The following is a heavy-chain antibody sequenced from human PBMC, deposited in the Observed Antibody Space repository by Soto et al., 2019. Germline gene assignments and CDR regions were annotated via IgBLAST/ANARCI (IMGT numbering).Heavy chain of an antibody. CDR3: ARGLGYCSGGSCYWSPEDAFEI. CDR1: GFTFSSYS. CDR2: ISSSSSYI. D-gene: IGHD2-15*01. J-gene: IGHJ3*02. Sequence: GWSLRLSCAASGFTFSSYSMNWVRQAPGKGLEWVSSISSSSSYIYYADSVKGRFTISRDNAKNSLYLQMNSLRAEDTAVYYCARGLGYCSGGSCYWSPEDAFEIWGQGKMVTVSS. V-gene: IGHV3-21*01.